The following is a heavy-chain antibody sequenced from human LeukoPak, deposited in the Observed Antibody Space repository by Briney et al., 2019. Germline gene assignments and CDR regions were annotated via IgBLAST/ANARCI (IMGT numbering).Heavy chain of an antibody. CDR2: ISSRSRTI. J-gene: IGHJ4*02. Sequence: PGGSLRLSCAASGFIFSSYSMNWVRQAPGKGLEWVSYISSRSRTIYYADSVKGRFTISRDNAKNTVYLQMNSLRIEDTAVYYCVNLPGGGQWGQGTLVTVSS. CDR3: VNLPGGGQ. D-gene: IGHD7-27*01. V-gene: IGHV3-48*01. CDR1: GFIFSSYS.